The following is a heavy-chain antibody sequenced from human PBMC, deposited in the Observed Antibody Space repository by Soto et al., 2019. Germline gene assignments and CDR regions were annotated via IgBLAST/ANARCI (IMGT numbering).Heavy chain of an antibody. CDR3: ARERLAVAGKGGWFDP. CDR2: INYSGST. D-gene: IGHD6-19*01. CDR1: GGSISSSSYY. J-gene: IGHJ5*02. V-gene: IGHV4-39*02. Sequence: PSETLSLTCTVSGGSISSSSYYWGWIRQPPGKGLEWIGSINYSGSTYYNPSLKSRVTISADTSKNQFSLKLRSVTAADTAVYYCARERLAVAGKGGWFDPWGQEALVTVSS.